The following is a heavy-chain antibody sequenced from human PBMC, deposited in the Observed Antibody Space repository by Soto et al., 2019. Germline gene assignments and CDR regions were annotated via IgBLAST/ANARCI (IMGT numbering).Heavy chain of an antibody. CDR1: GGTFSSYA. CDR2: IIPIFGTA. Sequence: QVELVQSGAEVKKPGSSVKVSCKASGGTFSSYAISWVRQAPGQGLEWMGGIIPIFGTANYAQKFQGRVTITADKSTSTAYMELSSLRSEDTAVYYCARGTVPPKLELQYYYGMDVWGQGTTVTVSS. V-gene: IGHV1-69*06. CDR3: ARGTVPPKLELQYYYGMDV. J-gene: IGHJ6*02. D-gene: IGHD1-7*01.